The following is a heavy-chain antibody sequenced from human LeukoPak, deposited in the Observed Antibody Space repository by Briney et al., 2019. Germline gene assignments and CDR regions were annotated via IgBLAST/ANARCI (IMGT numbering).Heavy chain of an antibody. V-gene: IGHV3-23*01. CDR2: ISGSGGST. CDR3: AKGVVPAAPFDY. CDR1: GFTFSSYA. J-gene: IGHJ4*02. Sequence: PGGSLRLSCAASGFTFSSYAMSWVRRAPGKGLERVSAISGSGGSTYYADSVKGRSTISRDNSKNTLYLQMNSLRAEDTAVYYCAKGVVPAAPFDYWGQGTLVTVSS. D-gene: IGHD2-2*01.